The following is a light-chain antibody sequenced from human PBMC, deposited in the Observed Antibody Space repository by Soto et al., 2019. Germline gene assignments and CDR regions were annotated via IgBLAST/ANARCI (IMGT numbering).Light chain of an antibody. J-gene: IGLJ2*01. V-gene: IGLV1-40*01. CDR1: SSNIGAGYD. CDR2: GNS. CDR3: QSYDSSLSGVV. Sequence: QSALTQPPSVSGAPGQRVTISCTGSSSNIGAGYDVHWYQQLPGTAPKLLIYGNSNRPSGVPDRFSGSKSGTSASLAITGLQDDDEADYYCQSYDSSLSGVVFGGGTKLTVL.